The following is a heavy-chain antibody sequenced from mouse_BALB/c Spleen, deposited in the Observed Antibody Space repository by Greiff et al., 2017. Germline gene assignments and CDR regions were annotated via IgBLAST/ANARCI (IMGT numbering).Heavy chain of an antibody. J-gene: IGHJ4*01. D-gene: IGHD2-4*01. CDR1: GFTFSSYT. CDR2: ISNGGGST. CDR3: ARRGITNYYAMDY. V-gene: IGHV5-12-2*01. Sequence: EVMLVESGGGLVKPGGSLKLSCAASGFTFSSYTMSWVRQTPEKRLEWVAYISNGGGSTYYPDTVKGRFTISRDNAKNTLYLQMSSLKSEDTAMYYCARRGITNYYAMDYWGQGTSVTVSS.